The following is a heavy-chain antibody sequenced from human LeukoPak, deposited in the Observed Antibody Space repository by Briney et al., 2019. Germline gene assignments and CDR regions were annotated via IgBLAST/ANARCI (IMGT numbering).Heavy chain of an antibody. J-gene: IGHJ3*02. D-gene: IGHD2-2*01. Sequence: SETLSLTCTVSGGSISSSDYYWGWIRQPPGKGLEWIGTIYYSGSTYYNPSLKSRVTISVDTSKNQFSLKLTSVIAADTAVYYCARSLRGYCSSTSTICPGAFDTWGQGTMVTVSS. CDR1: GGSISSSDYY. CDR3: ARSLRGYCSSTSTICPGAFDT. CDR2: IYYSGST. V-gene: IGHV4-39*07.